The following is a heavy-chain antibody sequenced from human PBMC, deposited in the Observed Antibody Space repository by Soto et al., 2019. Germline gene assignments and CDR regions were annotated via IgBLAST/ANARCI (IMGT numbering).Heavy chain of an antibody. J-gene: IGHJ6*02. CDR1: GGSISSGGYY. Sequence: QVQLQESGPGLVRPSQTLSLTCTVSGGSISSGGYYWSWIRQHPGKGLEGIGYVYYSGSTYYNPSLKSRVTISVDTSKNQFSLKLSSVTAADTAVYYCARAKISPIVVVPAATYGMDVWGQGTTVTVSS. CDR2: VYYSGST. V-gene: IGHV4-31*03. D-gene: IGHD2-2*01. CDR3: ARAKISPIVVVPAATYGMDV.